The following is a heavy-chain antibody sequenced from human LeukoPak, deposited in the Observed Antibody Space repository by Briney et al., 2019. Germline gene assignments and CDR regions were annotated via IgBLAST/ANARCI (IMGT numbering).Heavy chain of an antibody. CDR2: ISSSSMTV. CDR3: ASGYDSSGYYYSDAFDI. Sequence: SGGSLRLSCAASGFTFSAYSMTWVRQAPGKGLEWLSYISSSSMTVYYADSVKGRFTISRDNAKNSLYLQMNSLRAEDTAVYYCASGYDSSGYYYSDAFDIWGQGTMVTVSS. D-gene: IGHD3-22*01. V-gene: IGHV3-48*04. J-gene: IGHJ3*02. CDR1: GFTFSAYS.